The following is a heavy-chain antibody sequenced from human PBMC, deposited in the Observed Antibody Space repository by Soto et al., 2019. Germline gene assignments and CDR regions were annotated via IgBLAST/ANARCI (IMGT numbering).Heavy chain of an antibody. V-gene: IGHV3-48*03. Sequence: AGGSLRLSCAASGFTFSSYEMNWVRQAPGKGLEWVSYISSSGSTIYYADSVKGRFTISRDNAKNSLYLQMNSLRAEDTAVYYCASPGMAAAKSYYYYYYGMDVWGQGTTVTVSS. J-gene: IGHJ6*02. CDR2: ISSSGSTI. CDR3: ASPGMAAAKSYYYYYYGMDV. CDR1: GFTFSSYE. D-gene: IGHD2-15*01.